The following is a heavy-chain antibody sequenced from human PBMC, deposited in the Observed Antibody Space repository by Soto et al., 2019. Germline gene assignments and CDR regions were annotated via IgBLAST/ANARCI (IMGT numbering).Heavy chain of an antibody. D-gene: IGHD3-22*01. CDR3: ARQIYDSDTGPNFQYYFDS. CDR2: IDPSDSQT. J-gene: IGHJ4*02. V-gene: IGHV5-10-1*01. CDR1: GYSFAGYW. Sequence: GESLKISCKGSGYSFAGYWITWVRQKPWKGLEWMGRIDPSDSQTYYSPSFRGHVTISVTKSITTVFLQWSSLRASDTAMYYCARQIYDSDTGPNFQYYFDSWGQGTPVTAPQ.